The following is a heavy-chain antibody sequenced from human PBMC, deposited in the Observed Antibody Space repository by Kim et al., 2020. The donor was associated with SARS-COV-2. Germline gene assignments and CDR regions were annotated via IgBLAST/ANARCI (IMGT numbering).Heavy chain of an antibody. CDR2: IYYSGST. Sequence: SETLSLTCTVSGGSISSGGYYWSWIRQHPGKGLEWIGYIYYSGSTYYNPSLKSRVTISVDTSKNQFSLKLSSVTAADTAVYYCARGVTYYYGSGSDYRSANWFDPWGQGTLVTVSS. J-gene: IGHJ5*02. CDR3: ARGVTYYYGSGSDYRSANWFDP. D-gene: IGHD3-10*01. CDR1: GGSISSGGYY. V-gene: IGHV4-31*03.